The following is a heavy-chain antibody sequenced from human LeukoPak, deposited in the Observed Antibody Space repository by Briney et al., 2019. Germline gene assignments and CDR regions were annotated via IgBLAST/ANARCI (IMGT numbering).Heavy chain of an antibody. CDR1: GFTFSSYS. J-gene: IGHJ4*02. Sequence: GGSLRLSCGASGFTFSSYSMNWVRQAPGKGLEWVSSISSSSYYIYYADSAKGRFTISRDNAKNSLYLQMNSLRAEDTAVYYCARDRRSGNYYGGSATDYWGQGTLVTVSS. CDR3: ARDRRSGNYYGGSATDY. CDR2: ISSSSYYI. V-gene: IGHV3-21*01. D-gene: IGHD1-26*01.